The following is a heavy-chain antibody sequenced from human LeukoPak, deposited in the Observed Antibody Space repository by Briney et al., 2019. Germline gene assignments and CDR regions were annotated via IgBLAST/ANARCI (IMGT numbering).Heavy chain of an antibody. CDR2: INSDVNSL. CDR3: ARDSGSSSGWYDR. J-gene: IGHJ5*02. V-gene: IGHV3-74*01. D-gene: IGHD6-19*01. CDR1: GFTFSTYW. Sequence: GGSLRLSCAASGFTFSTYWMRWVRQAPGKGLVWVSHINSDVNSLSYADSVKGRFTISRDNSMNTLYLQMNSLRAEDTALYYCARDSGSSSGWYDRWGQGTLVTVSS.